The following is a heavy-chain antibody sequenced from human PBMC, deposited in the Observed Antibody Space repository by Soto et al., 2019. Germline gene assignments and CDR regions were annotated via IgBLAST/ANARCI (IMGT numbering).Heavy chain of an antibody. D-gene: IGHD2-21*02. CDR1: GFTFGDNA. CDR2: IRSKAYGGTT. CDR3: TRDSSGDLREGWFDP. V-gene: IGHV3-49*03. J-gene: IGHJ5*02. Sequence: EVQVVESGGGLVQPGRSLRLSCTASGFTFGDNAMSWFRQAPGKGLEWVGFIRSKAYGGTTEYAASVKGRFTISRDDSKSIAYLQMNSLKTEDTAVYYCTRDSSGDLREGWFDPWGQGTLVTVSS.